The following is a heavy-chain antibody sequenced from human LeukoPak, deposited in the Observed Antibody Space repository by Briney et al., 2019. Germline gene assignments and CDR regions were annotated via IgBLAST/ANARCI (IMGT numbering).Heavy chain of an antibody. CDR1: GGSISSRSYY. CDR3: ARSGIAAAGTAFDY. Sequence: PSETLSLTCTVSGGSISSRSYYWGWIRQPPGKGLEWIASIYYSGNTYYNPSLKSRVTISGDTSKNQFSLKLSSVTAADTAVYYCARSGIAAAGTAFDYWGQGTLVTVSS. J-gene: IGHJ4*02. V-gene: IGHV4-39*07. D-gene: IGHD6-13*01. CDR2: IYYSGNT.